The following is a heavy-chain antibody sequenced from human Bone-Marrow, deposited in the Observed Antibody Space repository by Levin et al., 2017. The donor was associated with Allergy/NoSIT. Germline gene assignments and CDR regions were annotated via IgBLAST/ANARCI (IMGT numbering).Heavy chain of an antibody. CDR1: GFTVSSNY. CDR2: IYNDGRT. J-gene: IGHJ6*03. Sequence: GESLKISCAASGFTVSSNYMSWVRQAPGKGLEWVSVIYNDGRTYYADSVKGRFTISRDSSKNTLYLQMNSLRAEDTAVYYCARDSYMGVWGTGTTVTVSS. V-gene: IGHV3-66*01. CDR3: ARDSYMGV.